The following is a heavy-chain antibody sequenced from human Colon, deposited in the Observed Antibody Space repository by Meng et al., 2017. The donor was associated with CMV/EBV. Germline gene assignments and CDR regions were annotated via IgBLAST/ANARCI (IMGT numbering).Heavy chain of an antibody. D-gene: IGHD2-2*01. CDR2: ISSTSTYM. CDR3: ARESSTSSSPLDS. V-gene: IGHV3-21*01. J-gene: IGHJ4*02. CDR1: GFTFRSYA. Sequence: GGSLRLSCAASGFTFRSYAMTWVRQAPGKGLEWVASISSTSTYMYYADSLRGRFTISRDNAKNSLHLQMDSLGPEDTAVYYCARESSTSSSPLDSWGQGTLVTVSS.